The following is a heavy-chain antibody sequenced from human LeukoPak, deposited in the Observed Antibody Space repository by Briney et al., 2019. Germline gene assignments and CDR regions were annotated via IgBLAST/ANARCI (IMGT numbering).Heavy chain of an antibody. Sequence: GGSLRLSCAASGFTFSSYAMGWVRQTPGKGLEWVSAISGSGGSTYYADSVKGRFTISRDNSKNTLYLQMNSLRAEDTAVYYCAREPPYCSSTSCPPDPSDLYYYYYYGMDVWGQGTTVTVSS. CDR1: GFTFSSYA. CDR2: ISGSGGST. V-gene: IGHV3-23*01. D-gene: IGHD2-2*01. CDR3: AREPPYCSSTSCPPDPSDLYYYYYYGMDV. J-gene: IGHJ6*02.